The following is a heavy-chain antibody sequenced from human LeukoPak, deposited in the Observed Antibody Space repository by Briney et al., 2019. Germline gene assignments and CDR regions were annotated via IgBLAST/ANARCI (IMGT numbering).Heavy chain of an antibody. J-gene: IGHJ4*02. V-gene: IGHV4-34*01. CDR1: GGSFSGYY. D-gene: IGHD3-10*01. CDR2: INHSGST. CDR3: ARDRYGGYFDY. Sequence: KPSETLSLTCAVYGGSFSGYYWSWIRQPPGKGREWIGEINHSGSTNYNPSLKSRVTISVDTSKNQFSLKLSSVTAADTAVYYCARDRYGGYFDYWGQGTLVTVPS.